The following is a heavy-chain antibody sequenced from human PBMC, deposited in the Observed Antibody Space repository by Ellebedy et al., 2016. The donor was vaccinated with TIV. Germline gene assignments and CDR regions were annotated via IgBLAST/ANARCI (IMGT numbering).Heavy chain of an antibody. CDR2: ISGSGGST. CDR1: GFTFSSYA. Sequence: GGSLRLXCAASGFTFSSYAMSWVRQAPGKGLEWVSAISGSGGSTYYADSVKGRFTISRDNSKNTLYLQMNSLRAEDTAVYYCAKPHYGDWYFDYWGQGTLVTVSS. V-gene: IGHV3-23*01. CDR3: AKPHYGDWYFDY. J-gene: IGHJ4*02. D-gene: IGHD4-17*01.